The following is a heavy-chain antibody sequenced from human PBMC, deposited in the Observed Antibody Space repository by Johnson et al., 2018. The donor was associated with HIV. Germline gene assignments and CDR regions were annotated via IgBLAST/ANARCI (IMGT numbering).Heavy chain of an antibody. J-gene: IGHJ3*02. Sequence: QMLLVESGGGVVQTGGSLRLSCAASGFTFSNYGMHWVRQAPGTGLEWVAFLRYDGDITYYIDSVKGRFTISRDNSKNTLYLQMNRLRTEDTAMYYCAKGQRSGYPKDAFDIWGRGTIVIVSS. CDR2: LRYDGDIT. CDR1: GFTFSNYG. D-gene: IGHD3-3*01. CDR3: AKGQRSGYPKDAFDI. V-gene: IGHV3-30*02.